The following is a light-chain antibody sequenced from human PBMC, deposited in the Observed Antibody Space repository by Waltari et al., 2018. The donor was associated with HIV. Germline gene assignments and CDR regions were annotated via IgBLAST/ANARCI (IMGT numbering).Light chain of an antibody. CDR2: EGN. CDR1: SSDVGTYSL. V-gene: IGLV2-23*01. Sequence: QSALTQPASVSGSPGPSITIPCTGTSSDVGTYSLVSWYPPHPGKAPKLMLYEGNNRPSGVSNRFSGSKSGNTASLTISGLQAEDEADYYCSSYTSFSTVLFGGGTKLTVL. CDR3: SSYTSFSTVL. J-gene: IGLJ2*01.